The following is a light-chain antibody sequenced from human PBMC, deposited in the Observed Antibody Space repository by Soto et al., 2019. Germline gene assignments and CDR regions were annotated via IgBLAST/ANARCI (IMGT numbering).Light chain of an antibody. J-gene: IGKJ2*01. CDR2: GAS. V-gene: IGKV1-5*01. CDR3: QQYATSSPT. CDR1: QSISTW. Sequence: DIPMTQSPSALSASVGDRVTITCRASQSISTWLAWYQQRPREAPKLLMYGASSLESGVPSRFSGSGSGTEFTLTISSLQPTDFATYYCQQYATSSPTFGQGTKLEIK.